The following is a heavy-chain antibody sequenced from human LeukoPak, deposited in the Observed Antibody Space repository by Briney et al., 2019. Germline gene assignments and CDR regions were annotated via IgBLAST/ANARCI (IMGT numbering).Heavy chain of an antibody. CDR1: GFTFSSYA. D-gene: IGHD3-10*01. CDR3: ARRFIGYYYYYMDV. V-gene: IGHV3-64*01. CDR2: ISSSGGST. Sequence: GGSLRLSCAASGFTFSSYAMHWVRQAPGKGLEYVSAISSSGGSTYYANSVKGRFTISRDNSKNTLYLQMGSLRAEDMAVYYCARRFIGYYYYYMDVWGKGTTVTVSS. J-gene: IGHJ6*03.